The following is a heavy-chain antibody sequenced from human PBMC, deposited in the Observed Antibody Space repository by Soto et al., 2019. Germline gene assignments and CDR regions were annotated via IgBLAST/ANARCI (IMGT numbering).Heavy chain of an antibody. CDR3: GRGRTGQIVVFY. D-gene: IGHD7-27*01. CDR2: IGPDSGAT. J-gene: IGHJ4*02. Sequence: ASVKVSFKASGYTFTGHYIHWVRQAPEQGPEWMGEIGPDSGATRYAQKFQGRVTMTRDMSITTVYMELNNLSTDDTAVYYCGRGRTGQIVVFYWGQGTPVTVSS. V-gene: IGHV1-2*02. CDR1: GYTFTGHY.